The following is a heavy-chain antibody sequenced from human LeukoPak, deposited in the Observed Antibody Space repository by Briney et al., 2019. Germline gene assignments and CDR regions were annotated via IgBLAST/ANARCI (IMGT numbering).Heavy chain of an antibody. CDR2: IIPILGIA. CDR1: GGTFSSYA. J-gene: IGHJ4*02. D-gene: IGHD6-13*01. CDR3: ARDKGHAAAASLYYFDY. V-gene: IGHV1-69*04. Sequence: SVKVSCKASGGTFSSYAISWVRQAPRQGLEWMGRIIPILGIANYAQKFQSRVTITADKSTSTAYVELSSLRSEDTAVYYCARDKGHAAAASLYYFDYWGQGTLVTVSS.